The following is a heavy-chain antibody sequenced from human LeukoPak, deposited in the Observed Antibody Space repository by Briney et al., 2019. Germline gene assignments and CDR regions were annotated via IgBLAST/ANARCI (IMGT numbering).Heavy chain of an antibody. D-gene: IGHD3-22*01. Sequence: SETLSLTCTVSGGSISSYYWSWIRQPAGKGLEWIGRIYTSGSTNYNPSLKSRVTMSVDTSKNQFSLKLSSVTAADTAVYYCARRYYDSSGYPRSRYAFDIWGQGTMVTVPS. CDR3: ARRYYDSSGYPRSRYAFDI. V-gene: IGHV4-4*07. CDR2: IYTSGST. CDR1: GGSISSYY. J-gene: IGHJ3*02.